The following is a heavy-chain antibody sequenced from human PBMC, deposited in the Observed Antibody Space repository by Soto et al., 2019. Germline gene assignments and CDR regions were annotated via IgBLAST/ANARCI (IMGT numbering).Heavy chain of an antibody. V-gene: IGHV4-30-4*01. Sequence: QVQLQASGPGLVKPSQTLSLTCTVSGGSISSRDYYWTWVRPSPGKGLEWIGYIYYSGSTFYNPSLKGRVSISVDTSKNQFSLKVRSVTAADTAVYYCARDVISDDDYIISMDVWGQGTTVTVS. CDR2: IYYSGST. D-gene: IGHD4-4*01. CDR3: ARDVISDDDYIISMDV. J-gene: IGHJ6*02. CDR1: GGSISSRDYY.